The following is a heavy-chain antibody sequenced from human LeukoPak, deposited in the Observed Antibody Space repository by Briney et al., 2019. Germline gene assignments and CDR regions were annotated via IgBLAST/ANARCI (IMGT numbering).Heavy chain of an antibody. V-gene: IGHV4-4*07. CDR2: LYKGGDT. D-gene: IGHD3-10*01. CDR1: CASIGSFY. Sequence: SETLSLTCSVSCASIGSFYWSWIRQPAGKGLEWIGRLYKGGDTNYSPSLRSRVTVSADTAKNQFSLIVSSVTAADTAMYYCAREWLFSGGSGTSLGWFDPWGQGTLVIVSS. J-gene: IGHJ5*02. CDR3: AREWLFSGGSGTSLGWFDP.